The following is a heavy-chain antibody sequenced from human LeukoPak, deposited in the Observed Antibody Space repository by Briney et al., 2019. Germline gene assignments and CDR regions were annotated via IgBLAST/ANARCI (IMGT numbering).Heavy chain of an antibody. CDR2: IKRKSDGGTT. Sequence: PGGSLRLSCAASGFTLSNAWMSWVRQAPGKGLEWVGRIKRKSDGGTTDYAAPVKGRFTISRDDSKNTLYLQMNSLKTEDTAVYYCTTGQNQLLYYYGMDVWGQGTTVTVSS. D-gene: IGHD2-2*01. CDR3: TTGQNQLLYYYGMDV. J-gene: IGHJ6*02. V-gene: IGHV3-15*01. CDR1: GFTLSNAW.